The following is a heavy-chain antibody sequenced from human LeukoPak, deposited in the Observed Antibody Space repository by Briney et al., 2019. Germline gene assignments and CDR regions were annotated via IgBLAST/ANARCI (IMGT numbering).Heavy chain of an antibody. J-gene: IGHJ3*02. CDR3: LRGLDDNITYRAFHI. V-gene: IGHV4-4*07. CDR2: IYHSGST. CDR1: GGSISSHY. Sequence: SETLSLTCTVSGGSISSHYWSWMRLPAGKRREWIGRIYHSGSTNYNPSLRSRVTMSIDTSNNQFSLMLTSLSAADTAVYYCLRGLDDNITYRAFHIWRQGTMVTVSS. D-gene: IGHD1-20*01.